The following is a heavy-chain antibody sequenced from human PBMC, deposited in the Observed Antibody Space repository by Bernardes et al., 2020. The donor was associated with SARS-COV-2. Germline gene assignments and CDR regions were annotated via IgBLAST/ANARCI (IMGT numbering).Heavy chain of an antibody. J-gene: IGHJ3*02. CDR1: GYTLSDLS. CDR2: FYPEDGEA. Sequence: ASVKVSCKVSGYTLSDLSMHWVRQAPGKGLEWMGSFYPEDGEAVYAQKFLGRVTMTADTSTYTSYMELSSLRSDDTAVYYCTTSLSLTVVVYAFDIWGQGTTVIVS. V-gene: IGHV1-24*01. CDR3: TTSLSLTVVVYAFDI. D-gene: IGHD3-22*01.